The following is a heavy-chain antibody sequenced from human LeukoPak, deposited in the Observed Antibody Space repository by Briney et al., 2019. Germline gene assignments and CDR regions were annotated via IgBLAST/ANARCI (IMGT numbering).Heavy chain of an antibody. CDR1: GYTFTSYG. V-gene: IGHV1-18*01. CDR3: ARDQPGDTLSEY. Sequence: VSVTVSFKASGYTFTSYGISWVRQAPGQGLEWMGWISAYNDNTNYVQKFQGRVTMTTDTSTSTAYMELRSLSPDDTAVYYCARDQPGDTLSEYWGQGTLVTVSS. D-gene: IGHD2-21*02. J-gene: IGHJ4*02. CDR2: ISAYNDNT.